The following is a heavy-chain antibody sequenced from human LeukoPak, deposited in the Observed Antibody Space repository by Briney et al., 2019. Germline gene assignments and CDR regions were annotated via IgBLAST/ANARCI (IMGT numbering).Heavy chain of an antibody. D-gene: IGHD5-12*01. Sequence: GGSLRLSCETSGFSFSTYWMSWVRQAPGKGLEWVSGISGSGGSTYYADSVKGRFTISRDNSKNTLYLQMNSLRAEDTAVYYCAKIGRLATMGYYYYMDVWGKGTTVIVSS. V-gene: IGHV3-23*01. CDR2: ISGSGGST. CDR3: AKIGRLATMGYYYYMDV. J-gene: IGHJ6*03. CDR1: GFSFSTYW.